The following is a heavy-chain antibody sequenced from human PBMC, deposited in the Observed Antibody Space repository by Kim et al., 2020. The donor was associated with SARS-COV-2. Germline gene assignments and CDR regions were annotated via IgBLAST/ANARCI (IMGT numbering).Heavy chain of an antibody. D-gene: IGHD6-13*01. J-gene: IGHJ3*02. Sequence: GESLKISCKGSGYSFTSYWIGWVRQMPGKGLEWMGIIYPGDSDTRYSPSFQGQVTIPADKSISTAYLQWSSLKASDTAMYYCAGRDKALRIAAAGRDAVDNWGQGTMVTVSS. CDR3: AGRDKALRIAAAGRDAVDN. V-gene: IGHV5-51*01. CDR2: IYPGDSDT. CDR1: GYSFTSYW.